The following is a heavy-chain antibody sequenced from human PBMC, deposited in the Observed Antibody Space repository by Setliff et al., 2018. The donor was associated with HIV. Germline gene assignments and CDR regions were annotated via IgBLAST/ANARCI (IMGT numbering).Heavy chain of an antibody. CDR3: ARRDGRSMNAFQI. V-gene: IGHV5-51*07. D-gene: IGHD2-21*01. CDR1: DYTFTTYW. J-gene: IGHJ3*01. Sequence: GESLKISCKALDYTFTTYWIAWVHQMPGEGLEWMGIIYPDDSDIRYNPSFQNQITISADKSIATAYLQLNNLKASDTATYYCARRDGRSMNAFQIWGPGTVVTVSS. CDR2: IYPDDSDI.